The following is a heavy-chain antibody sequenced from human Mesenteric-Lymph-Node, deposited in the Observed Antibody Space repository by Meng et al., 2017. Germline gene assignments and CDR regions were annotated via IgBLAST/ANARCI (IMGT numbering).Heavy chain of an antibody. CDR1: GGTFSSYT. V-gene: IGHV1-69*02. CDR3: ARGENALGGFVVVVAATQSAFDI. Sequence: SVKVSCKASGGTFSSYTISWVRQAPGQGLEWMGRIIPILGIANYAQKFQGRVTITADKSTSTAYMELSSLRSEDTAVYYCARGENALGGFVVVVAATQSAFDIWGQGTMVTVSS. J-gene: IGHJ3*02. D-gene: IGHD2-15*01. CDR2: IIPILGIA.